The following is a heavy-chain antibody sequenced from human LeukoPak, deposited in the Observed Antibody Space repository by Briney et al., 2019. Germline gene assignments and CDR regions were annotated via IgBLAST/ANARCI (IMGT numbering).Heavy chain of an antibody. Sequence: GGSLRLSCAASGFTFSSYGMSWVRQAPGKGLEWVSAISGSGGSTYYADSVKGRFTISRDNSKNTLYLQMNSLRAEDTAVYYCAKEYYYDSSGYYDAWGQGTLVTVSS. V-gene: IGHV3-23*01. J-gene: IGHJ5*02. CDR2: ISGSGGST. CDR3: AKEYYYDSSGYYDA. D-gene: IGHD3-22*01. CDR1: GFTFSSYG.